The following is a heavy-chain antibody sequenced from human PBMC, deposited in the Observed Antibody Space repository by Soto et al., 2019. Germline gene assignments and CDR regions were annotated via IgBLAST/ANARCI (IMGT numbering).Heavy chain of an antibody. Sequence: SETLSLTCAVSGGSISSGGYSWSWIRQPPGKGLEWVGYIYHSGSTYYNASRKSRVTISVDRSKNQCSLKLSSVTAAATAVYYCARDRTHSDSSGYANWFDPWGRGTLVTVSS. CDR1: GGSISSGGYS. D-gene: IGHD3-22*01. V-gene: IGHV4-30-2*01. CDR3: ARDRTHSDSSGYANWFDP. CDR2: IYHSGST. J-gene: IGHJ5*02.